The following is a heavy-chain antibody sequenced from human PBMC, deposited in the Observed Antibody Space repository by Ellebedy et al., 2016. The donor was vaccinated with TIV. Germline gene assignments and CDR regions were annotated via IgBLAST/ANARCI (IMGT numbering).Heavy chain of an antibody. Sequence: GESLKTSXAASGVNVSSNYMSWVRQAPGKGLEWVSIIYSDGSTYYADSVKGRFTLSRDISKNTLFLQMNSLRAEDTAVYYCARAKRGSYYSAFDIWGQGTMVTVPS. V-gene: IGHV3-53*01. CDR3: ARAKRGSYYSAFDI. CDR1: GVNVSSNY. CDR2: IYSDGST. D-gene: IGHD1-26*01. J-gene: IGHJ3*02.